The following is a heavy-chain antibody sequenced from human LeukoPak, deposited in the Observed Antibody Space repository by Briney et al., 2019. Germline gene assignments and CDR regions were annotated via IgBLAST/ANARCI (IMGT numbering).Heavy chain of an antibody. D-gene: IGHD5-12*01. CDR2: VYPGDSAA. CDR3: GKHGSGYEVDY. CDR1: GYDFPNYW. Sequence: GESLKISCEGSGYDFPNYWIGWVRQLPGKGPEWMGIVYPGDSAARYSPSFQGQVTMSVDKSISTAYLQWSSPKASDTAIYYCGKHGSGYEVDYWGQGTLVTVSS. V-gene: IGHV5-51*01. J-gene: IGHJ4*02.